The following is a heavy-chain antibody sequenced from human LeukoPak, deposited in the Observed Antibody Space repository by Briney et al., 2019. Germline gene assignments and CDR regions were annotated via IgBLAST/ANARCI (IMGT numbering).Heavy chain of an antibody. CDR1: AFTFSDDW. CDR3: ATYDNWVAGDV. CDR2: IKKDGSEK. V-gene: IGHV3-7*01. D-gene: IGHD1-20*01. Sequence: GGSLRLSCAASAFTFSDDWMSWVRQAPGKGPEWVANIKKDGSEKHYVDSVKGRFTVSRYKAMNSLFLQMNSLRVEDTAVYYCATYDNWVAGDVWGQGTTVSVSS. J-gene: IGHJ6*02.